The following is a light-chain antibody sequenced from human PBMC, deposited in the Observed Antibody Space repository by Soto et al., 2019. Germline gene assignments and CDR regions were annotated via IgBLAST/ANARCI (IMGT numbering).Light chain of an antibody. CDR3: QQYNGYSWA. V-gene: IGKV1-5*03. Sequence: DIQMTQSPSTLSASVGDRVTITCRASQSLNDWLAWFQQKPGKAPNLLIYKVSNLESGVTSRFSGRGSGTEFTLTISSLQPDDFATYYCQQYNGYSWAFGQGTKVEIK. J-gene: IGKJ1*01. CDR1: QSLNDW. CDR2: KVS.